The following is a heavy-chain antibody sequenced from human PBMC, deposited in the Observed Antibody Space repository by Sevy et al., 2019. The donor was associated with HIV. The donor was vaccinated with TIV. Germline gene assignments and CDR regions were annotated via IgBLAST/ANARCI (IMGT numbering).Heavy chain of an antibody. CDR3: ARDVEGALKYFDS. CDR2: INAGNGNT. V-gene: IGHV1-3*01. Sequence: GESLKISCKASGYTFIFYAVHWVRQAPGQRLEWMGWINAGNGNTKYSQNLQGRLTITRDTSASTTYMELTSLRSEDTAVYYCARDVEGALKYFDSWGQGTLVTVSS. D-gene: IGHD1-1*01. J-gene: IGHJ4*02. CDR1: GYTFIFYA.